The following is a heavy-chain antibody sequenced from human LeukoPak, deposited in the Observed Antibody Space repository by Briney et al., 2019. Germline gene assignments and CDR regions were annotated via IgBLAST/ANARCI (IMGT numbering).Heavy chain of an antibody. J-gene: IGHJ4*02. CDR3: ARVSGSYYTDY. CDR2: INTDGSST. Sequence: GGSLRLSCAASGFTFSSYWMHWVRQAPGKGLVWVSRINTDGSSTSYADSVKGRFTISRDNAKNTLYLQMNSLRAEDTAVYYCARVSGSYYTDYWGQGTLVTVSS. V-gene: IGHV3-74*01. CDR1: GFTFSSYW. D-gene: IGHD3-10*01.